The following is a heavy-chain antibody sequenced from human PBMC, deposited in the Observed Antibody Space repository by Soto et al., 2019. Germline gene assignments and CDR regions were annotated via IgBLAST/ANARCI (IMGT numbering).Heavy chain of an antibody. V-gene: IGHV1-69*13. CDR2: IIPIFGTA. CDR3: ARDQALASVNWFDP. CDR1: GGTFSSYA. Sequence: SVKVSCKASGGTFSSYAITWVRQAPGQGLEWMGGIIPIFGTANYAQKFQGRVTITADEPTSTAYMELSSLRSEDTAVYYCARDQALASVNWFDPWGQGTLVTVSS. J-gene: IGHJ5*02. D-gene: IGHD6-6*01.